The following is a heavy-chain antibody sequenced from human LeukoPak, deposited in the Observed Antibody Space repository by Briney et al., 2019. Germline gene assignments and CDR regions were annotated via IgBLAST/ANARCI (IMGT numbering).Heavy chain of an antibody. CDR1: GFTFSSYA. CDR3: ARIYDFWRDYYYSYSMDV. V-gene: IGHV3-30-3*01. D-gene: IGHD3-3*01. CDR2: ISYDGSNK. Sequence: GGSLRLSCAASGFTFSSYAMHWVRQAPGKRLEWVAVISYDGSNKYYADSVKGRFTISRDNSKNTLYLQMNSLRAEDTAVYYCARIYDFWRDYYYSYSMDVWGKGTTVTVSS. J-gene: IGHJ6*03.